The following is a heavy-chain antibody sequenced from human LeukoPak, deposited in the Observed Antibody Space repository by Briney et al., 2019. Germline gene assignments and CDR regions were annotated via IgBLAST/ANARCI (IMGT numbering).Heavy chain of an antibody. CDR3: AVTRYSGSYAIDY. Sequence: PGTLSLTCAVSGGSISSSYWWSWVRQPPGKGLEWIGEIYHSGSINYNPSLKSRVTISVDKSKNQFSLKLSSVTAADRAVYYCAVTRYSGSYAIDYWGQGTRVSVSS. D-gene: IGHD1-26*01. CDR2: IYHSGSI. J-gene: IGHJ4*02. V-gene: IGHV4-4*03. CDR1: GGSISSSYW.